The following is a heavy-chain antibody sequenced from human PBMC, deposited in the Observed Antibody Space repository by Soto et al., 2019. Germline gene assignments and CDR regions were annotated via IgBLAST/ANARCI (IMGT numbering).Heavy chain of an antibody. Sequence: VVSLILSCSASGFAFGTFAMYWVRQAPGKGLEYVSGINSYGGNTYYADSVKGRFTISRDNSKNTLFLRMTTLRPEDTGVYYCVPVRGFDYWGQGTLVTVSS. CDR3: VPVRGFDY. CDR1: GFAFGTFA. CDR2: INSYGGNT. V-gene: IGHV3-64D*06. D-gene: IGHD3-16*02. J-gene: IGHJ4*02.